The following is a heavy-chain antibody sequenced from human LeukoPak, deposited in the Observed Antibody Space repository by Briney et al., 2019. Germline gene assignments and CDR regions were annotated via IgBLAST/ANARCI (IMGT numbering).Heavy chain of an antibody. V-gene: IGHV4-34*12. Sequence: SETLSLTCAVHGGSFNNLFWTWIRQPPGKGLEWIGEVIHRGITNYNPSLESRATVSVDTSKNQFSLAMTSVTAADSAVYFCARRITVSTRFDLWGQGILVTVSS. CDR3: ARRITVSTRFDL. CDR2: VIHRGIT. D-gene: IGHD1-7*01. CDR1: GGSFNNLF. J-gene: IGHJ5*02.